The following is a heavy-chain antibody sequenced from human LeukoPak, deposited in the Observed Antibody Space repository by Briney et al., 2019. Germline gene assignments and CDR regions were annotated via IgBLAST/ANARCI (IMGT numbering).Heavy chain of an antibody. Sequence: GGSLRLSCVASGFDFSASSFNYIRQAPGKGLEWVSYIRASSSLISYADSVRGRFTISRDDAKKSLYLQMNSLRAEDTAVYYCARDEVGRPDCSSTSCYNYWGQGTLVTVSS. CDR1: GFDFSASS. J-gene: IGHJ4*02. CDR3: ARDEVGRPDCSSTSCYNY. CDR2: IRASSSLI. D-gene: IGHD2-2*02. V-gene: IGHV3-48*04.